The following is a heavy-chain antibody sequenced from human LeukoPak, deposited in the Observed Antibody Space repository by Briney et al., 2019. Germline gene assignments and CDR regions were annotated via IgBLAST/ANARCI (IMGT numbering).Heavy chain of an antibody. J-gene: IGHJ6*03. CDR2: IYYSGST. V-gene: IGHV4-31*03. CDR3: ASFSYGYYYYYYMDV. D-gene: IGHD4-17*01. Sequence: SEPLSLTCTVSGGSISSGGYYWSWIRQHPGKGLEWIGYIYYSGSTYYNPSLKSRVTISVDTSKNQFSLKLSSVTAADTAVYYCASFSYGYYYYYYMDVWGKGTTVTVSS. CDR1: GGSISSGGYY.